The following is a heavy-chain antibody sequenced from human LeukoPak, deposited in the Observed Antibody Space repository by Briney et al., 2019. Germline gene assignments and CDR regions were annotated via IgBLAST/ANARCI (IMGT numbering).Heavy chain of an antibody. CDR1: GFTFSSYS. CDR3: ATPAAGPGAEYSLY. D-gene: IGHD6-13*01. V-gene: IGHV3-21*01. CDR2: IDFTSRHI. J-gene: IGHJ1*01. Sequence: PGGSLRLSCAASGFTFSSYSMNWVRQAPGKGLEWVSSIDFTSRHIYNADSVKGRFTTSRDNAKNSLDLQMNSLKVEDTAVYYCATPAAGPGAEYSLYWGQGTLVIVSS.